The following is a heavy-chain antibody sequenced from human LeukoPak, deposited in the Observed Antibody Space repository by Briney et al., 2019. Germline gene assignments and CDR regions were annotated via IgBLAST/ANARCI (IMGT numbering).Heavy chain of an antibody. J-gene: IGHJ4*02. V-gene: IGHV3-7*04. CDR3: ARALMTTAY. Sequence: GGSLRLSCAASGFTFSNYWMSWVRQAPGEGLEWVANIKQDGSEKYYVDSVQGRFTISRDNAKNSLYLQMNSLRAEDTAVYYCARALMTTAYWGQGSLVSVSS. CDR1: GFTFSNYW. D-gene: IGHD4-17*01. CDR2: IKQDGSEK.